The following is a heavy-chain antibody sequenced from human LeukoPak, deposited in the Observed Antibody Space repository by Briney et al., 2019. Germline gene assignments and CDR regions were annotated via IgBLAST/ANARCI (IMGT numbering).Heavy chain of an antibody. CDR3: AKDDYGVP. CDR2: ILSDGSKE. D-gene: IGHD4-17*01. CDR1: GFTFSSYS. J-gene: IGHJ4*02. Sequence: GGSLRLSCAASGFTFSSYSMHWVRQAPGKGLEWVAVILSDGSKEFYTDSVKGRFTISRDNSKNTLYLQMNSLRGEDTAVYYCAKDDYGVPWGQGTLVTVSS. V-gene: IGHV3-33*06.